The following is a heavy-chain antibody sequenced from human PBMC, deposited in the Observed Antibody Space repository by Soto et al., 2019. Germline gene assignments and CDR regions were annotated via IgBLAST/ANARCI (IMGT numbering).Heavy chain of an antibody. J-gene: IGHJ4*02. CDR2: IYSSGST. Sequence: SETLSLTCTVSAGSISGYFWTWIRQSAGKGLEWIGRIYSSGSTSYNPSLKSRVTMSVDASKNQFSLKLTSVTAADTAVYYCARGASWYEGPRWGQGTLVTVS. CDR3: ARGASWYEGPR. CDR1: AGSISGYF. D-gene: IGHD2-15*01. V-gene: IGHV4-4*07.